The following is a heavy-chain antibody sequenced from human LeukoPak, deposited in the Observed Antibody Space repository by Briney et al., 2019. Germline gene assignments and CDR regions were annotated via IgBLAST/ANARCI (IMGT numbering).Heavy chain of an antibody. CDR2: ISSSSSTI. V-gene: IGHV3-48*01. D-gene: IGHD6-13*01. Sequence: GGSLRLSCAASGFTFSSYSMNWVRQAPGKGLEWVSYISSSSSTIYYADSVKGRFTISRDNAKNSLYLQMNSLRAEDTAVYYCAKGPYSSSWFGLDYWGQGTLVTVSS. CDR3: AKGPYSSSWFGLDY. CDR1: GFTFSSYS. J-gene: IGHJ4*02.